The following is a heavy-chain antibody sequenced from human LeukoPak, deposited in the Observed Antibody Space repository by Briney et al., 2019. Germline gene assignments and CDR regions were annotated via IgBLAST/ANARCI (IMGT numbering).Heavy chain of an antibody. Sequence: PSETLSLTCTVSGGSISSYYWSCIRQPPGKGLEWIGYIYYSGNTNYNPSLKSRVTISVDTSKNQFSLKLSSVTAADTAVYYCARGCSAGTPHNWFDPWGQGTLVTVSS. CDR3: ARGCSAGTPHNWFDP. CDR1: GGSISSYY. V-gene: IGHV4-59*01. D-gene: IGHD6-13*01. J-gene: IGHJ5*02. CDR2: IYYSGNT.